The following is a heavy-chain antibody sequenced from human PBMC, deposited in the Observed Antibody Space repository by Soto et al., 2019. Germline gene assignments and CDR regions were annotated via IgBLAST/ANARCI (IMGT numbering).Heavy chain of an antibody. CDR3: GRDGALGDTAVVDS. D-gene: IGHD5-18*01. Sequence: QVQLVESGGGVVQPGKSLRLSCAASGFTFSTYGMHWVRQAPGKGLEWVAVIWYDGSNKYHGDSLKGRFTISRDNSKNTLYLQINNRRAEDTAVYCCGRDGALGDTAVVDSWGQGTLVHVSS. CDR2: IWYDGSNK. CDR1: GFTFSTYG. V-gene: IGHV3-33*01. J-gene: IGHJ4*02.